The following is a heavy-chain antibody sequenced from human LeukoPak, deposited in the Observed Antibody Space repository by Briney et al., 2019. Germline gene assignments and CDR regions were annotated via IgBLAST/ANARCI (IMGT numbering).Heavy chain of an antibody. V-gene: IGHV4-34*01. J-gene: IGHJ3*02. CDR3: ARVKTTYCSSTSCYLMLGAFDI. Sequence: SETLSLTCAVYGGSFSGYYWSWIRQPPGKGLEWIGEINHSRSTNYNPSLKSRVTISVDTSKNQFSLKLSSVTAADTAVYYCARVKTTYCSSTSCYLMLGAFDIWGQGTMVTVSS. CDR2: INHSRST. CDR1: GGSFSGYY. D-gene: IGHD2-2*01.